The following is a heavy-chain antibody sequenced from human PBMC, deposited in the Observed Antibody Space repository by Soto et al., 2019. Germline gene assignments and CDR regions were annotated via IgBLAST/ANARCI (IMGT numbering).Heavy chain of an antibody. CDR2: IWDDGRKQ. Sequence: QVQLVESGGGEVQPGTSLRLSCTASGSTFSTYAMHWVRQAPGKGLEWVAVIWDDGRKQFYADSVKGRFTISRDNSKNMLYLQMHSLRVEDTSVYFCATDRGLAPFDNWGQGTLVTVSS. CDR1: GSTFSTYA. CDR3: ATDRGLAPFDN. J-gene: IGHJ4*01. V-gene: IGHV3-33*03. D-gene: IGHD4-17*01.